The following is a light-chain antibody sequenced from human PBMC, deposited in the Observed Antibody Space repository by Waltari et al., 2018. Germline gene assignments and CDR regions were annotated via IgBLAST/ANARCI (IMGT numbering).Light chain of an antibody. V-gene: IGLV1-40*01. Sequence: QSVLTQPPSVSGAPGQRVTISCTGSSSNIGSGYDVHWYQQLPGTAPKLLIWGNPNRRSGVPDRFSGSKSDTSGSLAITGLQAEDEADYYCQSYDSSLSVVVFGGGTKLTVL. CDR2: GNP. J-gene: IGLJ2*01. CDR3: QSYDSSLSVVV. CDR1: SSNIGSGYD.